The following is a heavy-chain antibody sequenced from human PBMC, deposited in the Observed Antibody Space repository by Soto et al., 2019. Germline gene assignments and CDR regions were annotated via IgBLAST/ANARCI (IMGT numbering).Heavy chain of an antibody. CDR3: ARQIYDSDTGPNFQYYFDS. J-gene: IGHJ4*02. V-gene: IGHV5-10-1*01. CDR2: IDPSDSQT. Sequence: GESLKISCKGSGYSFAGYWITWVRQKPGKGLEWMGRIDPSDSQTYCSPSFRGHVTISVTKSITTVFLQWSSLRASDTAMYYCARQIYDSDTGPNFQYYFDSWGQGTPVTVSS. CDR1: GYSFAGYW. D-gene: IGHD3-22*01.